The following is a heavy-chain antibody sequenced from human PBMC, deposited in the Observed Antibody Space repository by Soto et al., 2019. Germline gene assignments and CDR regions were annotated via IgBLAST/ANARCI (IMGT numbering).Heavy chain of an antibody. CDR2: IYYSGST. Sequence: LSLTCTVSGGSISSGGYYWSWIRQHPGKGLEWIGYIYYSGSTYYNPSLKSRVTISVDTSKNQFSLKLSSVTAADTAVYYCARPRITIFGVVDDWYFDLWGRGTLVTVSS. CDR3: ARPRITIFGVVDDWYFDL. V-gene: IGHV4-31*03. CDR1: GGSISSGGYY. J-gene: IGHJ2*01. D-gene: IGHD3-3*01.